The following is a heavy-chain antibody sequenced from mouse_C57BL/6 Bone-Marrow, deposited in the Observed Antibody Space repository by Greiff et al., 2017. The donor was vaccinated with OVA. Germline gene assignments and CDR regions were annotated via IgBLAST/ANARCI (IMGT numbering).Heavy chain of an antibody. J-gene: IGHJ2*01. CDR1: GFTFSSYG. D-gene: IGHD1-1*01. CDR2: ISSGGSYT. V-gene: IGHV5-6*01. CDR3: ARHYYGSSYVDY. Sequence: EVKLMESGGDLVKPGGSLKLSCAASGFTFSSYGMSWVRQTPDKRLEWVATISSGGSYTYYPDSVKGRFTISRDNAKNTLYLQMSSLKSEDTAMYYCARHYYGSSYVDYWGQGTTLTVSS.